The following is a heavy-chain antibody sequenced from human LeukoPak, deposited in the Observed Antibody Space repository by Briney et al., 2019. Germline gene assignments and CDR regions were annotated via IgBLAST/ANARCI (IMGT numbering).Heavy chain of an antibody. V-gene: IGHV3-64*01. J-gene: IGHJ3*02. CDR3: ARDGHCSSTSCYDDAFDI. D-gene: IGHD2-2*01. CDR2: ISSNGGST. Sequence: PGGSLRLSCAASGFTFSSYAMHWVRQAPGEGLEYVSAISSNGGSTYYANFVKGRFTISRDNSKNTLYLQMGSLRAEDMAVYYCARDGHCSSTSCYDDAFDIWGQGTMVTVSS. CDR1: GFTFSSYA.